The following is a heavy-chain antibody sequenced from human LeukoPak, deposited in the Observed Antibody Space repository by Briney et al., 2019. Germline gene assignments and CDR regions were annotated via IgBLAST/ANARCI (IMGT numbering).Heavy chain of an antibody. Sequence: GGSLRLSCAASGFTFSSYAMSWVRQAPGKGLEWVSAISGSGGSTYYADSVKGRFTISRDNSKNTLYLQMNSLRAEDTAVYYCAKLTIRRGEIGRYFQHWGQGTLVTVSS. CDR1: GFTFSSYA. D-gene: IGHD4/OR15-4a*01. J-gene: IGHJ1*01. CDR2: ISGSGGST. CDR3: AKLTIRRGEIGRYFQH. V-gene: IGHV3-23*01.